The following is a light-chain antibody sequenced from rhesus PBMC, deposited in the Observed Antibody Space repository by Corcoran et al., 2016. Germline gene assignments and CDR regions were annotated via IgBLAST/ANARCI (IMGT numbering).Light chain of an antibody. CDR2: KAS. V-gene: IGKV1-22*01. CDR3: QQYSSSPYS. CDR1: QSISSW. Sequence: DIQMTQSPSSLSASVGDTVTITCRSSQSISSWLAWYQQKPGKAPKLLIYKASTLQSGVPSRFSGSGSGTDFTLTISNRQSEDFATYYCQQYSSSPYSFGQGTKVEIK. J-gene: IGKJ2*01.